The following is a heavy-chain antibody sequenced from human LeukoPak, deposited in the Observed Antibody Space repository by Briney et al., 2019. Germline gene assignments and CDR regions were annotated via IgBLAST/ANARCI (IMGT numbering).Heavy chain of an antibody. CDR2: INSDGSGT. J-gene: IGHJ4*02. Sequence: PGCSLRLSCPAFGFTFSNYWMHWVRQAPGKGLAWVSRINSDGSGTSYADPVKGRSTISRNNAKHTLYLQMNSLRAEDTAVYYCARVLYSSSWYWGQGTLVTVSS. D-gene: IGHD6-13*01. CDR3: ARVLYSSSWY. V-gene: IGHV3-74*01. CDR1: GFTFSNYW.